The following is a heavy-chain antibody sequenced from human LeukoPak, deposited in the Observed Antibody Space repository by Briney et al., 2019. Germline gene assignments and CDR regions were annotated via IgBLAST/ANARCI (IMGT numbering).Heavy chain of an antibody. J-gene: IGHJ4*02. D-gene: IGHD3-22*01. CDR2: IYYSGST. CDR3: ATHDSRY. V-gene: IGHV4-39*07. CDR1: SGSISSNSYY. Sequence: PSETLSLTCTVSSGSISSNSYYWGWIRQPPGKGLEWIGSIYYSGSTYYNPSLKSRVTISVDTSKNQFSLKLSSVTAADTAVYYCATHDSRYWGQGTLVTVSS.